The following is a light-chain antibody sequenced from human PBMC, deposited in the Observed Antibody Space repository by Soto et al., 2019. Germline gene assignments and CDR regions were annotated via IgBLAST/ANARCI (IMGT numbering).Light chain of an antibody. Sequence: EKVMTQSPATLSVSPGERATLSCRASENVKNRLAWYQQKPGQAPRLLIYDAFTRATGIPARFSGSASGTEFTLTISSLQSEDFAVYYSQQYDDWPLTLGGGTKVEIK. CDR1: ENVKNR. J-gene: IGKJ4*01. CDR3: QQYDDWPLT. CDR2: DAF. V-gene: IGKV3-15*01.